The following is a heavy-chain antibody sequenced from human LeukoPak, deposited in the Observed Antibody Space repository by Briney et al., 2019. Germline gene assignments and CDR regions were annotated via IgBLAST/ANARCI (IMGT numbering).Heavy chain of an antibody. Sequence: SETLSLTCAVYGGSFSGYYWSWIRQPPGKGLEWIGEINHSGSTNYNPSLKSRVTISVDTSKNQFSLKLSSVTPEDTAVYYCARVKLGGYSYGYYYYGMDVWGQGTTVTVSS. J-gene: IGHJ6*02. D-gene: IGHD5-18*01. CDR2: INHSGST. V-gene: IGHV4-34*01. CDR3: ARVKLGGYSYGYYYYGMDV. CDR1: GGSFSGYY.